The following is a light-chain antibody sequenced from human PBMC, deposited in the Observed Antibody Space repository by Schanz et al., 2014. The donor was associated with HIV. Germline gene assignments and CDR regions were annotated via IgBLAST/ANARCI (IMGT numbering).Light chain of an antibody. CDR2: RAS. CDR1: QNLNNW. J-gene: IGKJ1*01. Sequence: DIQMTQSPSTLSASVGDRVTISCRASQNLNNWLAWYQQKPGKAPKLLISRASSLESGVPSRFSGRGSGTEFTLTITSLQPDDFATYYCQQYDRFPTFGQGTKVE. CDR3: QQYDRFPT. V-gene: IGKV1-5*03.